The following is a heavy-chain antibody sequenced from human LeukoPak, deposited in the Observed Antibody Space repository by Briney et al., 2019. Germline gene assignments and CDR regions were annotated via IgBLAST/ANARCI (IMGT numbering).Heavy chain of an antibody. D-gene: IGHD4-17*01. J-gene: IGHJ4*02. CDR2: ISTSSSYI. CDR3: AREVTTDL. Sequence: GGSLRLSCAASGFTFSNYCMNWVRQAPGKGLEWVASISTSSSYIYYADSVKGRFTISRDNAKNSLYLQMNSLRAEDTAVYYCAREVTTDLWGQGTLVTV. CDR1: GFTFSNYC. V-gene: IGHV3-21*01.